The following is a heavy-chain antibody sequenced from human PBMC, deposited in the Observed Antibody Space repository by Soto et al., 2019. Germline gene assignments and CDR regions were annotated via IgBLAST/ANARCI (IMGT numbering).Heavy chain of an antibody. CDR3: AREGDYNFDYYSGMDV. CDR1: GGTFGTSA. Sequence: QVQLVQSGTEGKKPGSSVNVSCKASGGTFGTSAINWVRQAPGQGLEWMGAIIPFFTTTDYAQKFQARVTITADESTSTAYMELSSLTSEDTAVYYCAREGDYNFDYYSGMDVWGQGTTVIVSS. D-gene: IGHD4-17*01. CDR2: IIPFFTTT. V-gene: IGHV1-69*01. J-gene: IGHJ6*02.